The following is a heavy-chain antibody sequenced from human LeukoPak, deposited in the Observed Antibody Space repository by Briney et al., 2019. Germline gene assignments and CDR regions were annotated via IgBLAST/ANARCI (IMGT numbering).Heavy chain of an antibody. D-gene: IGHD3-10*01. CDR2: INPNSGGT. Sequence: ASVKVSCKASGYTFTGYYMHWVRQAPGQGLEWMGWINPNSGGTNYAQKFQGRVTMTRDTSISTAYMELRSLRSDDTAVYYCARGDGSGSYWPFDYWGQGTLVTVSS. CDR3: ARGDGSGSYWPFDY. CDR1: GYTFTGYY. J-gene: IGHJ4*02. V-gene: IGHV1-2*02.